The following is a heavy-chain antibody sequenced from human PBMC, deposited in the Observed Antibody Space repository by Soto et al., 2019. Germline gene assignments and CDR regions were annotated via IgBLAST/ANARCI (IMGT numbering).Heavy chain of an antibody. CDR2: IYYSGST. Sequence: SETLSLTCTVSGGSISSYYWSWIRQPPGKGLEWIGYIYYSGSTNYNPSLKSRVTISVDTSKNQFSLKLSSVTAADTAVYYCARDLSITISTSRYNWFDPWGQGTLVTVSS. CDR1: GGSISSYY. V-gene: IGHV4-59*01. CDR3: ARDLSITISTSRYNWFDP. D-gene: IGHD3-3*01. J-gene: IGHJ5*02.